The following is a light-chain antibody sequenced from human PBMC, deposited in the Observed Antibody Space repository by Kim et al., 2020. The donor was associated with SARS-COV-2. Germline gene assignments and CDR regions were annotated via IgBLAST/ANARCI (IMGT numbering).Light chain of an antibody. V-gene: IGLV4-60*03. CDR1: SGHKTYI. J-gene: IGLJ3*02. CDR2: LEGSGSY. CDR3: ETWDSNTPRV. Sequence: QPVLTQSSSASASLGSSVKLTCTLSSGHKTYIIAWHQQPPGKAPRYLMKLEGSGSYNRGSGIPDRFSGSSSGADRYLTISNLQSEDEADYYCETWDSNTPRVFGGGTQLTVL.